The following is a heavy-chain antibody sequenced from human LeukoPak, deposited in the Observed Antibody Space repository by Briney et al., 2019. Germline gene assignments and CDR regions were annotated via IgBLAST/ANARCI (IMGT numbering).Heavy chain of an antibody. D-gene: IGHD3-10*01. V-gene: IGHV1-3*01. J-gene: IGHJ5*02. Sequence: ASVKVSCKASGYTFTSYAMHWVRQAPGQRLEWMGWINAGNGNTKYSQKFQGRVTITRDTSASTAYMELSSLRSEDTAVYYCARAGDMVRGVIISSRVLDPWGQGTLVTVSS. CDR3: ARAGDMVRGVIISSRVLDP. CDR2: INAGNGNT. CDR1: GYTFTSYA.